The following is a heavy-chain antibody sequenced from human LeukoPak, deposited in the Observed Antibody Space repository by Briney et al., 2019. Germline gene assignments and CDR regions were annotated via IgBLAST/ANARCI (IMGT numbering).Heavy chain of an antibody. V-gene: IGHV4-59*01. Sequence: PSETLSLTCTVSGGPISNYYWTWIRQSPGKGLEYLGYIYYSGDTDYNPSLKSRVTISLETSKNQFSLKLTSVTAADTAVYYCARDALTCTTTACSDYFDYWGQGIPVTVSS. CDR2: IYYSGDT. J-gene: IGHJ4*02. CDR3: ARDALTCTTTACSDYFDY. D-gene: IGHD1-14*01. CDR1: GGPISNYY.